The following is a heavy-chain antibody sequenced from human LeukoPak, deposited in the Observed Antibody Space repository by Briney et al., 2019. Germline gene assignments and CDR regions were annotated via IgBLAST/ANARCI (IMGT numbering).Heavy chain of an antibody. CDR1: GYTFTKFA. CDR3: VGREFDP. CDR2: INAGNDNT. J-gene: IGHJ5*02. Sequence: ASVKVSCKASGYTFTKFAMHWVRQAPGQRLEWMGWINAGNDNTKYSQKFQDRVTITRDTSASTAYMELSSLRSEDTAVYYCVGREFDPWGQGTLVTVSS. V-gene: IGHV1-3*01.